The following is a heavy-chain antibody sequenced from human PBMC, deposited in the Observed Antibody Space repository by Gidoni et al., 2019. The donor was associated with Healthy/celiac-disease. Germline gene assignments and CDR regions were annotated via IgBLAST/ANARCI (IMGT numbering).Heavy chain of an antibody. J-gene: IGHJ4*02. V-gene: IGHV3-15*01. D-gene: IGHD2-2*01. CDR2: IKSKTDCGTT. CDR1: GFTFSNAW. Sequence: EVQLVESGGGLVKPGGSLRLSCAASGFTFSNAWMSWVRQAPGKGLEWVGRIKSKTDCGTTDYAAPVKGRFTISRDDSKNTLYLQMNSLKTEDTAVYYCSCYLDYWGQGTLVTVSS. CDR3: SCYLDY.